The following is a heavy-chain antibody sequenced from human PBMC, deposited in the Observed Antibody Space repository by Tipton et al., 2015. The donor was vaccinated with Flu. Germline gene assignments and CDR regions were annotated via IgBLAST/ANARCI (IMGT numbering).Heavy chain of an antibody. CDR3: ARVTGAYDYSDY. J-gene: IGHJ4*02. Sequence: GSLRLSCAASGFTFSRYWMSWVRQAPGKGLEWVANIKEDGSQKYYVDSVKGRFTISRDNAKNSVYLQMNSLRAEDTAVYYCARVTGAYDYSDYWGRGTLATVSS. CDR2: IKEDGSQK. D-gene: IGHD5-12*01. CDR1: GFTFSRYW. V-gene: IGHV3-7*01.